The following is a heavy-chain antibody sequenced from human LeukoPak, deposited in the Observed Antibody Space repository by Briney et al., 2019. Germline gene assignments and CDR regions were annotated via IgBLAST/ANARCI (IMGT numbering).Heavy chain of an antibody. CDR3: AKDSEARYYYDSSGYYVPGTNYFDY. D-gene: IGHD3-22*01. Sequence: PGGSLRLSCAASGFTFSSYGMHWVRQAPGKGLGWVAVILYDGSNKYYADSVKGRFTISRDNSKNTLYMQMNSLRAEDTAVYYCAKDSEARYYYDSSGYYVPGTNYFDYWGQGTLVTVSS. CDR1: GFTFSSYG. CDR2: ILYDGSNK. V-gene: IGHV3-30*18. J-gene: IGHJ4*02.